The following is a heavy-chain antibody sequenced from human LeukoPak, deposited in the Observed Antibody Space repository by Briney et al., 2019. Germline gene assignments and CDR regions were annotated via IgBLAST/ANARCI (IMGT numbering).Heavy chain of an antibody. Sequence: SGGSLRLSCAASGFTFSSYAMSWVRQAPGKGLEWVSAISGSGGSTYYADSVKGRFIISRDNSKNTLYLQMNSLRAEDTAVYYCANMGYSSSWYKDFDYWGQGTLVTVSS. CDR2: ISGSGGST. J-gene: IGHJ4*02. CDR3: ANMGYSSSWYKDFDY. CDR1: GFTFSSYA. D-gene: IGHD6-13*01. V-gene: IGHV3-23*01.